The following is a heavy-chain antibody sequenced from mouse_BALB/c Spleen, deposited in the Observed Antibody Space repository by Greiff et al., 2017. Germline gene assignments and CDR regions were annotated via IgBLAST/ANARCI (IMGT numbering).Heavy chain of an antibody. CDR2: INSNGGST. CDR3: ARHGSYYYGSFAY. D-gene: IGHD1-1*01. V-gene: IGHV5-6-2*01. J-gene: IGHJ3*01. CDR1: GFTFSSYY. Sequence: EVKLVESGGGLVKLGGSLKLSCAASGFTFSSYYMSWVRQTPEKRLELVAAINSNGGSTYYPDTVKGRFTISRDNAKNTLYLQMSSLKSEDTALYYCARHGSYYYGSFAYWGQGTLVTVSA.